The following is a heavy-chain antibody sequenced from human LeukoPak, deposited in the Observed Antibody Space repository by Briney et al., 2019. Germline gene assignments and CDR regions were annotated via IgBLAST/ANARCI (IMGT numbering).Heavy chain of an antibody. J-gene: IGHJ5*02. CDR2: IIPILGIA. V-gene: IGHV1-69*04. Sequence: VASVKVSCKASGGTFSSYAISWVRQAPGQGLEWMGRIIPILGIANYAQKFQGRVTITADKSTSTAYMELSSLRSEDTAVYYCARGFGGGATSDWFDPWGQGTLVTVSS. CDR1: GGTFSSYA. D-gene: IGHD1-26*01. CDR3: ARGFGGGATSDWFDP.